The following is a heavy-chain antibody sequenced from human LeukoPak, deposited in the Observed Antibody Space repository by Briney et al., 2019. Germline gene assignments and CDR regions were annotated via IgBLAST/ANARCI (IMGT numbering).Heavy chain of an antibody. D-gene: IGHD5-24*01. CDR1: GFTFSSYA. CDR3: ARDGWGWAQYDY. J-gene: IGHJ4*02. Sequence: GGSLRLSCTGSGFTFSSYAMGWVRQAPGKGLEWVAGITDNGLARNYADSVQGRFTIHRDDSRSTVDLQMNSLRVEDTALYYCARDGWGWAQYDYWGQGTLVTVSS. V-gene: IGHV3-23*01. CDR2: ITDNGLAR.